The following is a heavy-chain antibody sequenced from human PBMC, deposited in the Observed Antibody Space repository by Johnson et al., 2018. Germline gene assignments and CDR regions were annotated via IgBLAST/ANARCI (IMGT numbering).Heavy chain of an antibody. CDR1: GFTFSSYA. D-gene: IGHD3-10*01. Sequence: VQLVESGGGLVQXGGSLRLXCAASGFTFSSYAMSWVRQAPGKGLAWVSAISGSGGSTDYAVSVKGRFTISRDKPKNTLYLQMNSLRAEDTAVSYCARGGLVWFGELYVWGQGTTVTVSS. CDR2: ISGSGGST. J-gene: IGHJ6*02. CDR3: ARGGLVWFGELYV. V-gene: IGHV3-23*04.